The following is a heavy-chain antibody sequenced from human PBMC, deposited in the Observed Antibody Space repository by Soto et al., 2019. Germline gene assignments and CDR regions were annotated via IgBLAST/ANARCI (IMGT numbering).Heavy chain of an antibody. V-gene: IGHV4-59*01. J-gene: IGHJ4*02. CDR2: IYYSGST. Sequence: SETLSLTCTVSGGSISSYYWSWIRQPPGKGLEWIGYIYYSGSTNYNPSLKSRVTISVDTSKNQFSLKLSSVTAADTAVYYCARDPGERWLQSHFDYWGQGTLVTVSS. CDR3: ARDPGERWLQSHFDY. D-gene: IGHD3-16*01. CDR1: GGSISSYY.